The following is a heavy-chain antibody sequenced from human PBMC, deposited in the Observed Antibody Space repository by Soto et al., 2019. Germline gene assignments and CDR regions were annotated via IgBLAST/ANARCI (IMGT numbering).Heavy chain of an antibody. Sequence: GGSLRLSCAASGFTFSSYAMHWVRQAPGKGLEWVAVISYDGSNKYYADSVKGRFTISRDNSKNTLYLQMNSLRAEDTAVYYCARDRGGSYLTFDYWGQGTLVTVSS. CDR3: ARDRGGSYLTFDY. D-gene: IGHD1-26*01. V-gene: IGHV3-30-3*01. CDR1: GFTFSSYA. CDR2: ISYDGSNK. J-gene: IGHJ4*02.